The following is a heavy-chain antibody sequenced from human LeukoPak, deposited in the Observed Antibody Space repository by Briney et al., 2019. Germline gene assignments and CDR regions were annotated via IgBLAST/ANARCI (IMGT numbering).Heavy chain of an antibody. CDR2: IIPILGIA. J-gene: IGHJ6*02. CDR1: GGTFSSYA. V-gene: IGHV1-69*04. Sequence: ASVKVSCKASGGTFSSYAISWVRQAPGQGLEWMGRIIPILGIANYAQKFQGRVTITADKSTSTAYTELSSLRYEDTAVYYCARDIEVVVAAHSPIYYYYGMDVWGQGTTVTVSS. CDR3: ARDIEVVVAAHSPIYYYYGMDV. D-gene: IGHD2-15*01.